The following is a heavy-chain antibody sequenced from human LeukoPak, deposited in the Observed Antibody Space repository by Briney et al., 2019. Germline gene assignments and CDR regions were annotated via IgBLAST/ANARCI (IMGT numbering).Heavy chain of an antibody. Sequence: GRSLRLSCAASGFTFSSYGMHWVRQAPGKGLEWVAVIWYDGSNKYYADSVKSRFTISRDNSKNTLYLQMNSLRAEGTAVYYCAKAGTGRNYYYMDVWGKGTTVTVSS. CDR3: AKAGTGRNYYYMDV. CDR2: IWYDGSNK. D-gene: IGHD1-14*01. J-gene: IGHJ6*03. V-gene: IGHV3-33*06. CDR1: GFTFSSYG.